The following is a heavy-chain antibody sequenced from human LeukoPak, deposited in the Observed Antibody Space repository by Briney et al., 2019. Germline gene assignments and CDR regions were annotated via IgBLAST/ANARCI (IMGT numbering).Heavy chain of an antibody. V-gene: IGHV4-34*01. CDR1: GGSFSGYY. Sequence: PSETLSLTCAVYGGSFSGYYWSWIRQPPGKGLEWIGEINHSGSTNYNPSLKSRVAMSVDTSKNQFSLKLSSVTAADTAVYYCVRSDYYGSGSYGQFDPWGQGTLVTVSS. CDR2: INHSGST. J-gene: IGHJ5*02. CDR3: VRSDYYGSGSYGQFDP. D-gene: IGHD3-10*01.